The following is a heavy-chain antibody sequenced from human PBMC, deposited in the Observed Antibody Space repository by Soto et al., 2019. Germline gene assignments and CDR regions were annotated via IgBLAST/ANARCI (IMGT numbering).Heavy chain of an antibody. CDR3: ARGERLYFYYSGMDV. CDR1: GYDFTTYA. V-gene: IGHV1-3*04. D-gene: IGHD3-3*01. CDR2: INTGNGNT. J-gene: IGHJ6*02. Sequence: XSVKVYCRASGYDFTTYARLWVRQAPGQRPEWMGWINTGNGNTKYSPKFQARVTITRDTSASTAYMELSSLKSEDTAVYYCARGERLYFYYSGMDVWGQGSTVTVSS.